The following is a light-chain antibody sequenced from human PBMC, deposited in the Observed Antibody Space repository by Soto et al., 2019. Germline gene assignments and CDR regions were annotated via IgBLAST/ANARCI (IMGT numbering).Light chain of an antibody. J-gene: IGKJ1*01. CDR1: QSVSSN. CDR3: QQYNNWPQT. V-gene: IGKV3-15*01. CDR2: GAS. Sequence: EIVMTQSPATLPVSPGERATLSCRASQSVSSNLAWYQQKPGQAPRLLIYGASTRATGIPARFSGSGSGTEFTLTISSLQSEDFAVYYCQQYNNWPQTCGQGTKVDIK.